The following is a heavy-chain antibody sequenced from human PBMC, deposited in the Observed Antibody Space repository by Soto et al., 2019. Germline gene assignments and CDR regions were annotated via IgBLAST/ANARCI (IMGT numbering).Heavy chain of an antibody. D-gene: IGHD3-22*01. J-gene: IGHJ4*02. CDR1: GYTFTSYA. CDR3: AMPYYYDSSGPYFDY. V-gene: IGHV1-3*01. CDR2: INAGNGNT. Sequence: ASVKVSCKASGYTFTSYAMHWVRQAPGQRLEWMGWINAGNGNTKYSQKFQGRVTITRDTSASTAYMELSSLRSEDTAVYYCAMPYYYDSSGPYFDYWGQGTLVTVSS.